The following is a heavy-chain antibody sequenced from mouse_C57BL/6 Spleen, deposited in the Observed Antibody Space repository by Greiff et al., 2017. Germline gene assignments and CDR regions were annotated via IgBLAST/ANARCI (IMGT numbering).Heavy chain of an antibody. V-gene: IGHV1-69*01. CDR1: GYTFTSYW. D-gene: IGHD1-1*01. Sequence: QVQLQQPGAELVMPGASVKLSCKASGYTFTSYWMHWVKQRPGQGLEWIGEIDPSDSYTNYNQKFKGKSTLTVDKSSSTAYMQLSSLTSEDSAVYYCASPYYYGSSDYAMDDWGQGTSVTVSS. J-gene: IGHJ4*01. CDR2: IDPSDSYT. CDR3: ASPYYYGSSDYAMDD.